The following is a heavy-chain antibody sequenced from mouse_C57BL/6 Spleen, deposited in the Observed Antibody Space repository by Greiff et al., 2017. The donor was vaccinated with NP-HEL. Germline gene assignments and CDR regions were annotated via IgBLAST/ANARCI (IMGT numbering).Heavy chain of an antibody. CDR1: GFTFSSYA. Sequence: EVKLVESGGGLVKPGGSLKLSCAASGFTFSSYAMSWVRQTPEKRLEWVATISDGGSYTYYPDNVKGRFTISRDNAKNNLYLQMSHLKSEDTAMYYCARHRALDVAWFAYWGQGTLVTVSA. CDR2: ISDGGSYT. CDR3: ARHRALDVAWFAY. D-gene: IGHD3-1*01. V-gene: IGHV5-4*03. J-gene: IGHJ3*01.